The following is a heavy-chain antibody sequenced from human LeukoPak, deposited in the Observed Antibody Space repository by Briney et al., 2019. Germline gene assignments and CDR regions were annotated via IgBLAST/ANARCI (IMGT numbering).Heavy chain of an antibody. CDR3: ARESIPSGWYLS. V-gene: IGHV3-53*01. Sequence: PGGSLRLSCAASGFSVSNNYMSWVRQAPGKGLEWVSTYYIDATTHYPDSVRGRFTISSDSSKNTLYLQMNSLRVEDTAIYYCARESIPSGWYLSWGLGTLVTVSS. D-gene: IGHD6-19*01. J-gene: IGHJ5*02. CDR1: GFSVSNNY. CDR2: YYIDATT.